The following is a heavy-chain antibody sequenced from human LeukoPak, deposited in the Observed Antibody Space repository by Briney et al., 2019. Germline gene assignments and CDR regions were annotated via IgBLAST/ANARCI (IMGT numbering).Heavy chain of an antibody. CDR3: AREGIVVVPAAIGFDY. V-gene: IGHV4-34*01. CDR1: GGSFSGYY. J-gene: IGHJ4*02. CDR2: INHSGST. D-gene: IGHD2-2*01. Sequence: SETLSLTCAVYGGSFSGYYWSWIRQPPGKGLEWIGGINHSGSTNYNPSLKSRVTISVDTSKNQFSLKLSSVTAADTAVYYCAREGIVVVPAAIGFDYWGQGTLVTVSS.